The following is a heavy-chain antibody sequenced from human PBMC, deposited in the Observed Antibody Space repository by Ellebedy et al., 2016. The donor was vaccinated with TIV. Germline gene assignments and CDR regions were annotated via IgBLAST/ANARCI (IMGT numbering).Heavy chain of an antibody. V-gene: IGHV3-21*01. Sequence: PGGSLRLSCAASGFGFSRYFMYWVRQSPGKGLEWVSSISSGSASIYYADSVKGRFTISRDNAENSLYLQMNSLRAEDTAFYYCARDGYPSFVVTAIDHFWYFDLWGRGTLVTVSS. CDR1: GFGFSRYF. D-gene: IGHD2-21*02. CDR3: ARDGYPSFVVTAIDHFWYFDL. J-gene: IGHJ2*01. CDR2: ISSGSASI.